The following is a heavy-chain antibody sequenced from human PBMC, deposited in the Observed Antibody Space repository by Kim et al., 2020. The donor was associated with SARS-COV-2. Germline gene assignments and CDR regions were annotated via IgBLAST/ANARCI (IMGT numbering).Heavy chain of an antibody. CDR1: GYSFTSYW. D-gene: IGHD1-20*01. CDR2: IYPGDSNT. Sequence: GESLKISCKATGYSFTSYWIGWVRQMPGKGLEWMGIIYPGDSNTRYSPPFQGPVTIPADRSLSTAYLQWNSLKAPDTAMYYCARGETRYYWGQGTQVTVS. J-gene: IGHJ4*02. CDR3: ARGETRYY. V-gene: IGHV5-51*01.